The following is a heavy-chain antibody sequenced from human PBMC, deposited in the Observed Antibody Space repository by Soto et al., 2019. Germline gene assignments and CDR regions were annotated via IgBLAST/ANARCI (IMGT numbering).Heavy chain of an antibody. Sequence: SVKVSCKASGGTFSSYAISWVRQAPGQGLEWMGGIIPIFGTANYAQKFQGRVTITADESTSTAYMELSSLRSEGTAVYYCAREGGGNSHDAFDIWGQGTMVTVSS. CDR1: GGTFSSYA. V-gene: IGHV1-69*13. J-gene: IGHJ3*02. D-gene: IGHD2-21*02. CDR2: IIPIFGTA. CDR3: AREGGGNSHDAFDI.